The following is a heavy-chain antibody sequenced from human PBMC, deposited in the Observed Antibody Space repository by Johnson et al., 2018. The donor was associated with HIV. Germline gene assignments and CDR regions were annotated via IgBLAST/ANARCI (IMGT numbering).Heavy chain of an antibody. J-gene: IGHJ3*02. CDR1: GFTFSSYA. CDR2: ISSNGGST. V-gene: IGHV3-64*01. D-gene: IGHD2-21*01. Sequence: MQLVESGGGLVQPGGSLRLSCAASGFTFSSYAMHWVRQAPGKGLEYVSAISSNGGSTYYANSVKGRFTISRDNSKNTLYLHMGRLRAEDMAVYYCARDTGGGEPYDIWGQGTMVTVSS. CDR3: ARDTGGGEPYDI.